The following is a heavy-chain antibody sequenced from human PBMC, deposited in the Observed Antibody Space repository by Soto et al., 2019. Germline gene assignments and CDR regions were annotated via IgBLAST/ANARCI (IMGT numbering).Heavy chain of an antibody. CDR1: GFTFSSQT. CDR3: AKVSRDVYS. D-gene: IGHD3-10*02. Sequence: EVQLLESGGGLVQPGGSLRLSCAASGFTFSSQTMSWVRQAPGKGLEWVSVISSSGSTSYTDSVEGRFTISKDSSKNTLDLQLNSLRVEDTAVYYCAKVSRDVYSCGQGTLVTVSS. J-gene: IGHJ4*02. CDR2: ISSSGST. V-gene: IGHV3-23*01.